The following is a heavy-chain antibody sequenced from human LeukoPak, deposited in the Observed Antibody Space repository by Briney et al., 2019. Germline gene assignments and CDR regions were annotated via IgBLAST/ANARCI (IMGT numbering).Heavy chain of an antibody. CDR3: ARRRIAARRYYYYYMDV. CDR2: ISSSSSYI. V-gene: IGHV3-21*01. CDR1: GFTFSSYS. J-gene: IGHJ6*03. Sequence: GGSLRLSCAASGFTFSSYSKNWVRQAPGKGLEWVSSISSSSSYIYYADSVKGRFTISRDNAKNSLYLQMNSLRAEDTAVYYCARRRIAARRYYYYYMDVWGKGTTVTVSS. D-gene: IGHD6-6*01.